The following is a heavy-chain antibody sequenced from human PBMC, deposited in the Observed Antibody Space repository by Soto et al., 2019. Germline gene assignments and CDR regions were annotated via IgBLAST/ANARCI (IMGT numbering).Heavy chain of an antibody. D-gene: IGHD3-10*01. Sequence: ETLSLTCAVSGGSISSGGYSWSWVRQAPGKGLEWVSAISGSGGSTYYADSVKGRFTISRDNSKNTLYLQMNSLRAEDTAVYYCATYRGVSPPDAFDIWGQGTMVTVSS. CDR3: ATYRGVSPPDAFDI. J-gene: IGHJ3*02. CDR1: GGSISSGGYS. CDR2: ISGSGGST. V-gene: IGHV3-23*01.